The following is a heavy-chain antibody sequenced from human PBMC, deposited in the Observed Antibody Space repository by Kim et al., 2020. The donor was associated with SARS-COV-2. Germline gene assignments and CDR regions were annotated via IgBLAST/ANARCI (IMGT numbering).Heavy chain of an antibody. V-gene: IGHV4-39*01. D-gene: IGHD6-19*01. J-gene: IGHJ4*02. CDR2: IYYSGST. Sequence: SETLSLTCTVSGGSISSSSYYWGWIRQPPGKGLEWIGSIYYSGSTYYNPSLKSRVTISVDTSKNQFSLKLSSVTAADTAVYYCARQVAVAGLNYFDYWGQGTLVTVSS. CDR3: ARQVAVAGLNYFDY. CDR1: GGSISSSSYY.